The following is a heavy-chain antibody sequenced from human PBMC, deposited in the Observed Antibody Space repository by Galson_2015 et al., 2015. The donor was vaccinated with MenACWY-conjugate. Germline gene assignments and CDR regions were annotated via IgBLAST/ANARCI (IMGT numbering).Heavy chain of an antibody. CDR1: GFTFSSFW. CDR2: IKQDGSEK. CDR3: ARGGATGGAFRY. V-gene: IGHV3-7*03. Sequence: SLRLSCAASGFTFSSFWMSWVRQAPGKGLECGANIKQDGSEKYYVDSVKGRFTISRDNAQNSLYLQINSLRAEDTAVYYCARGGATGGAFRYWGQGTLVTVSS. J-gene: IGHJ4*02. D-gene: IGHD2-21*01.